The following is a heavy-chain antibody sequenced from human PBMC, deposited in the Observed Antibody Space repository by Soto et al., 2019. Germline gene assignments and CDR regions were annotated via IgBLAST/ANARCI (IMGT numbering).Heavy chain of an antibody. CDR2: ISYDGSNK. CDR3: ARGGNGGIQLWLSYYYYYGMDV. J-gene: IGHJ6*02. D-gene: IGHD5-18*01. V-gene: IGHV3-30-3*01. Sequence: PGGSLRLSCAASGFTFSSYAMHWVRQAPGKGLEWVAVISYDGSNKYYADSVKGRFTISRDNSKNTLYLQMNSLRAEDTAVYYCARGGNGGIQLWLSYYYYYGMDVWGQGTTVTVSS. CDR1: GFTFSSYA.